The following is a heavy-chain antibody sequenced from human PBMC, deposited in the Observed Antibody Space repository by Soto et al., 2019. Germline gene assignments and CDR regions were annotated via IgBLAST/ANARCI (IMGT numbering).Heavy chain of an antibody. CDR2: INHSGST. J-gene: IGHJ6*02. CDR1: GGSFSGCY. CDR3: ARGSTIAAAGTLPYYYYYGMDV. V-gene: IGHV4-34*01. Sequence: PSETLSLTCAVYGGSFSGCYCSWIRQPPGKGLEWIGEINHSGSTNYNPSLKSRVTISVDTSKNQFSLKLSSVTAADTAVYYCARGSTIAAAGTLPYYYYYGMDVCRQGTTVTVCS. D-gene: IGHD6-13*01.